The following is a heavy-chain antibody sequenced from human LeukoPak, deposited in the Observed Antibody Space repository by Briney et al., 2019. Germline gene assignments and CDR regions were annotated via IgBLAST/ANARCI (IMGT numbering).Heavy chain of an antibody. Sequence: GESLRISCEASGYSFTSYWIGWVRQMPGKGLEWMGIIYPGDSDTRYSPSFQGQVTISADKSISTAYLQWSSLKASDTAMYYCARAEGYCSSTGCYKGLDWFDPWGQGTLVTVSS. CDR1: GYSFTSYW. V-gene: IGHV5-51*01. D-gene: IGHD2-2*02. CDR2: IYPGDSDT. J-gene: IGHJ5*02. CDR3: ARAEGYCSSTGCYKGLDWFDP.